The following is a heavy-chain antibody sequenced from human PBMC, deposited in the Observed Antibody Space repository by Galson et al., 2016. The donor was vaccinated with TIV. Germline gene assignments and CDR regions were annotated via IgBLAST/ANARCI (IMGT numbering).Heavy chain of an antibody. V-gene: IGHV1-69*10. CDR3: ATFAACGGDCYYFDY. CDR1: GGTFSSNI. D-gene: IGHD2-21*02. J-gene: IGHJ4*02. CDR2: IIPHVGIA. Sequence: SVKVSCKASGGTFSSNIINWIRQAPGQGLEWMGGIIPHVGIANYAQRLKGRVTITADKSTNTAYMELSSLRSEVTAMYYCATFAACGGDCYYFDYWGQGTLVTVSS.